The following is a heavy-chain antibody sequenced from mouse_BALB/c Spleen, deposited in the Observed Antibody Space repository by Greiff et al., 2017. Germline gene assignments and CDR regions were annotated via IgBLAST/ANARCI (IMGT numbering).Heavy chain of an antibody. CDR3: ARYVGRGGYFDY. J-gene: IGHJ2*01. Sequence: DVKLQESGPSLVKPSQTLSLTCSVTGDSITSGYWNWIRKFPGNKLEYMGYISYSGSTYYNPSLKSRISITRDTSKNQYYLQLNSVTTEDTATYYCARYVGRGGYFDYWGQGTTLTVSS. CDR1: GDSITSGY. D-gene: IGHD4-1*01. CDR2: ISYSGST. V-gene: IGHV3-8*02.